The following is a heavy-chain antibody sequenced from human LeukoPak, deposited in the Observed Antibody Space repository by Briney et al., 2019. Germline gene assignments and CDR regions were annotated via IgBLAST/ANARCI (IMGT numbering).Heavy chain of an antibody. Sequence: SETLSLTCAVSGDSISSGDYSWSWIRQPSGKGLEWIGYIFHSGSSYYNPSLKCRVTISVDKSKTQFSLRLTSVTAADTAVYYCARELWFVNAPGSWFDPWGQGTLVTVSS. V-gene: IGHV4-30-2*01. CDR1: GDSISSGDYS. D-gene: IGHD3-10*01. J-gene: IGHJ5*02. CDR2: IFHSGSS. CDR3: ARELWFVNAPGSWFDP.